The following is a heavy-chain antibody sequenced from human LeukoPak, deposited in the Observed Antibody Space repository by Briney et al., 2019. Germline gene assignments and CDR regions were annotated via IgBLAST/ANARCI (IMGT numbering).Heavy chain of an antibody. CDR3: AKDQGPYGSGSYANLDY. J-gene: IGHJ4*02. CDR1: GFTFSSYA. Sequence: GGSLRLSCAASGFTFSSYAMSWVRQAPGKGLEWVSAISGSGGSTYYADSVKGRFTISRDNSKNTLYLQMNSLRAEDTAVYHCAKDQGPYGSGSYANLDYWGQGTLVTVSS. CDR2: ISGSGGST. D-gene: IGHD3-10*01. V-gene: IGHV3-23*01.